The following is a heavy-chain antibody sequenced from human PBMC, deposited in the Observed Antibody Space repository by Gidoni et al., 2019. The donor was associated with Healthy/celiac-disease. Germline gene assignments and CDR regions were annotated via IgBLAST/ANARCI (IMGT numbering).Heavy chain of an antibody. CDR1: GGTFSSYA. CDR2: IIPIFGTA. D-gene: IGHD5-18*01. J-gene: IGHJ6*02. V-gene: IGHV1-69*01. CDR3: ARGPDTAMVTLSFTRYYYYGMDV. Sequence: QVQLVQSGAEVKKPGSSVKVSCKASGGTFSSYAISSVRQAPGQGLEWMGGIIPIFGTANYAQKFQGRVTITADESTSTAYMELSSLRSEDTAVYYCARGPDTAMVTLSFTRYYYYGMDVWGQGTTVTVSS.